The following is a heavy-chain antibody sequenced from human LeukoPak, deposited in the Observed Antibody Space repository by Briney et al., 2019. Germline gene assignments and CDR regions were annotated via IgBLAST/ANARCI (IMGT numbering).Heavy chain of an antibody. V-gene: IGHV4-39*07. CDR2: INHSGST. Sequence: SQTLSLTCTVSGGSISSGSYYWGWIRQPPGKGLEWIGEINHSGSTNYNPSLKSRVTISVDTSKNQFSLKLSSVTAADTAVYYCARENDILTGYYFAFDIWGQGTMVTVSS. CDR3: ARENDILTGYYFAFDI. CDR1: GGSISSGSYY. J-gene: IGHJ3*02. D-gene: IGHD3-9*01.